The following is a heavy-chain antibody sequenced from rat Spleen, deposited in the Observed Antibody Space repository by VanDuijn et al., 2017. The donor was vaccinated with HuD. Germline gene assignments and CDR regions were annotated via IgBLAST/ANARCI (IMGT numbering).Heavy chain of an antibody. D-gene: IGHD1-9*01. Sequence: EVQLQESGPGLVKPSQSLSLTCSVTDYSITSNYWGWIRKFPGNKMEWMGYISYSGSTNYNPSLKRRISVTRDTSKNQFFLQLNSVTTEDTATYFCARRYGYNYYFDYWGQGVRVTVSS. CDR3: ARRYGYNYYFDY. CDR1: DYSITSNY. CDR2: ISYSGST. J-gene: IGHJ2*01. V-gene: IGHV3-1*01.